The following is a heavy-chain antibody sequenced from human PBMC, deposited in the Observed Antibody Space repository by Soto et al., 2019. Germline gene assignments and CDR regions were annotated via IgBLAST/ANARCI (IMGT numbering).Heavy chain of an antibody. CDR3: ARDTIFGVVTYPDY. CDR2: ISAYNGNT. CDR1: GYTLTRYG. Sequence: QVQLLRSRAEVKKHGASVKVTCKASGYTLTRYGISWVRQAPGQGGEWMGWISAYNGNTNYAQKLQGRVTMTTDTSTSTAYMELRSLRSDDTAVYYCARDTIFGVVTYPDYWGQGTLVTVSS. D-gene: IGHD3-3*01. V-gene: IGHV1-18*01. J-gene: IGHJ4*02.